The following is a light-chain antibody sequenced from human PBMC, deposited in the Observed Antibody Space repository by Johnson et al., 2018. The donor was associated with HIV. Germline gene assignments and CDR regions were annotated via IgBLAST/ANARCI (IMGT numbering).Light chain of an antibody. Sequence: QSVLTQPPSVSAAPGQKVTISCSGSSSNIGNNYVSWYQQLPGTAPKLLIYDNNKRPSGIPDRFSGSKSGTSATLGITGLQTGDEADYYCGTWDSSRSAHVFGTGTKVPVL. CDR2: DNN. V-gene: IGLV1-51*01. CDR1: SSNIGNNY. J-gene: IGLJ1*01. CDR3: GTWDSSRSAHV.